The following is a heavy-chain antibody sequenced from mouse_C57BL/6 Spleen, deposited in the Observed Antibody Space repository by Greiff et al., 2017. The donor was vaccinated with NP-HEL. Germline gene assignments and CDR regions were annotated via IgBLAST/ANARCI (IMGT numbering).Heavy chain of an antibody. D-gene: IGHD3-2*02. CDR1: DSEVFPIAY. J-gene: IGHJ4*01. V-gene: IGHV15-2*01. Sequence: QVQLKESGSELRSPGSSVKLSCKDFDSEVFPIAYMSWVRQKPGHGFEWIGGILPSIGRTIYGEKFEDKATLDADTLFNTTYLELNSLTSEDSAIDYCARGGTAQALYYAMDYWGQGTSVTVSS. CDR3: ARGGTAQALYYAMDY. CDR2: ILPSIGRT.